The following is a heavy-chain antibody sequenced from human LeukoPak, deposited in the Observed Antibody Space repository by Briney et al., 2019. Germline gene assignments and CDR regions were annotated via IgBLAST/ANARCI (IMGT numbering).Heavy chain of an antibody. CDR2: IIPIFGTA. V-gene: IGHV1-69*05. CDR3: ARNPFDSSSRWNYYYYMDV. D-gene: IGHD6-6*01. Sequence: SVKVSCKASGGTFSSYAISWVRQAPGQGLEWMGGIIPIFGTANYAQKFQGRVTITTDESTSTAYMELSSLRSEDTAVYYCARNPFDSSSRWNYYYYMDVWGKGTTVTVSS. J-gene: IGHJ6*03. CDR1: GGTFSSYA.